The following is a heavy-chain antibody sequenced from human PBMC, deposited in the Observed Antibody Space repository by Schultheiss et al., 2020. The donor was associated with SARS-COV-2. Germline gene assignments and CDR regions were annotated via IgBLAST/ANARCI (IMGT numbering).Heavy chain of an antibody. CDR1: GGSISSGGYY. V-gene: IGHV4-61*08. CDR3: ARSLRYFDWLSY. CDR2: IYTSGST. J-gene: IGHJ4*02. Sequence: SETLSLTCTVSGGSISSGGYYWSWIRQHPGKGLEWIGRIYTSGSTNYNPSLKSRVTMSVDTSKNQFSLKLSSVTAADTAVYYCARSLRYFDWLSYWGQGTLVTVSS. D-gene: IGHD3-9*01.